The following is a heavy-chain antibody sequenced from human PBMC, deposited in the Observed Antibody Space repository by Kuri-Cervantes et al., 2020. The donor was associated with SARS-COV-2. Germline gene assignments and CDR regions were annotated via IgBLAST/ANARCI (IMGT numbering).Heavy chain of an antibody. D-gene: IGHD3-3*01. CDR2: ISSSSNYI. V-gene: IGHV3-21*01. CDR3: AMTIFGPGY. Sequence: GGSLRLSCAASGFTFSSYAMSWVRQAPGKGLEWVSSISSSSNYIYYADSVRGRFTISRDNAKNSLYLQMNSLRAEDTSVYYCAMTIFGPGYWGQGTLVTVSS. CDR1: GFTFSSYA. J-gene: IGHJ4*02.